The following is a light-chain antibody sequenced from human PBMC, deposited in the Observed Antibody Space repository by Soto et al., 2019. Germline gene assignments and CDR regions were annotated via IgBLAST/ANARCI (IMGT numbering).Light chain of an antibody. CDR3: QQYDNPPLT. Sequence: DIQMTQSPSSLSASVGDRVTITCQASQDISNYLNWYQQKPGKAPTLLIYDASNLETGVPSRFSGSGSGTDFTFTISSLQPEDIATYYCQQYDNPPLTFGQGTRLEIK. V-gene: IGKV1-33*01. CDR1: QDISNY. CDR2: DAS. J-gene: IGKJ5*01.